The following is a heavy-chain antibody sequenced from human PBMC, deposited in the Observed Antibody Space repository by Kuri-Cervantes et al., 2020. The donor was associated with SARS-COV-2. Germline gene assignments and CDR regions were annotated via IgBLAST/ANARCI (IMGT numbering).Heavy chain of an antibody. D-gene: IGHD3-16*01. V-gene: IGHV3-33*06. CDR1: GFTFSSYW. Sequence: GGSLRLSCAAPGFTFSSYWMSWVRQAPGKGLEWVAVIWYGGSNEYYADSVKGRFTISRDNSKNTLYLQMDSLRGEDTAVYYCAKSGSSSSSYVSRLDVWGKGTTVTVSS. CDR2: IWYGGSNE. CDR3: AKSGSSSSSYVSRLDV. J-gene: IGHJ6*04.